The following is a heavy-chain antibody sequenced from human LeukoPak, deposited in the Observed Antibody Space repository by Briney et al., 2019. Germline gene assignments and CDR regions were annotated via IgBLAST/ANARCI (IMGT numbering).Heavy chain of an antibody. V-gene: IGHV1-18*01. CDR1: GYTFTSYG. J-gene: IGHJ4*02. CDR3: ATDRPSYYGSGSYRH. D-gene: IGHD3-10*01. Sequence: ASVKVSCKASGYTFTSYGISWVRQAPGQGLEWMGWISAYNGNTNYAQKLQGRVTMTTDTSTSTAYMELRSLRSEDTAVYYCATDRPSYYGSGSYRHWGQGTLVTVSS. CDR2: ISAYNGNT.